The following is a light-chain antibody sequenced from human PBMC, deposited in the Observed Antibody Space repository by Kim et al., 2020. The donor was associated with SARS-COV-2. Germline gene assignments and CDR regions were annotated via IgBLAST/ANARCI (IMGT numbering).Light chain of an antibody. CDR2: AAS. J-gene: IGKJ4*01. CDR3: QQYYSYPPLT. V-gene: IGKV1-8*01. CDR1: QGISSY. Sequence: STGDRITITCRASQGISSYLAWYQQKPGKAPKLLIYAASTLQSEVPSRFSGSGSGTDFTLTISCLQSEDFATYYCQQYYSYPPLTFGGGTKVDIK.